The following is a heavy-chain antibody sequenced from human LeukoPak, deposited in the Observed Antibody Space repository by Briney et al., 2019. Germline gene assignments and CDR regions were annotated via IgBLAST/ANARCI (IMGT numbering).Heavy chain of an antibody. CDR1: GGSISSYY. D-gene: IGHD2-15*01. CDR2: IYYSGST. J-gene: IGHJ4*02. V-gene: IGHV4-59*12. Sequence: PSETLSLTCTVSGGSISSYYWSWIRQPPGKGLEWIGYIYYSGSTYYNPSLKSRLTISVDTSNNQFSLRLNSVTAADTAVYYCARVDCSGGSCYNGHFDYWGQGTLVTVSS. CDR3: ARVDCSGGSCYNGHFDY.